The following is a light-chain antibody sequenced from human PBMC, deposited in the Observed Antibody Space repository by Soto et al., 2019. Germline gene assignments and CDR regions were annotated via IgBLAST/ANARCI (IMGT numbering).Light chain of an antibody. CDR1: RSDVGGYNS. Sequence: QSALTQPASVSGSPGESITISCTGTRSDVGGYNSVSWYQHHPGKAPKLMIYEVSNRPSGVSKRFSGSKSGNTASLTISGLQGDDEADYYCTSYTRSNTLDLFGTGTKLTVL. V-gene: IGLV2-14*01. J-gene: IGLJ1*01. CDR2: EVS. CDR3: TSYTRSNTLDL.